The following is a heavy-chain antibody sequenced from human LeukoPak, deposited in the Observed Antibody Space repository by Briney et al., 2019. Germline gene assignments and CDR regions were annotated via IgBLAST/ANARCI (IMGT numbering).Heavy chain of an antibody. J-gene: IGHJ4*02. CDR3: ARRGDSPRSTADY. Sequence: SETLSLTCAVSGESVSGFYWNWIRQPPGKGLEWIGYIYYTGSINYNPSLKSRVTISIDTSKNQFSLILSSVTAADTAVYYCARRGDSPRSTADYWGQGTLVTVSS. V-gene: IGHV4-59*08. CDR2: IYYTGSI. D-gene: IGHD2-2*01. CDR1: GESVSGFY.